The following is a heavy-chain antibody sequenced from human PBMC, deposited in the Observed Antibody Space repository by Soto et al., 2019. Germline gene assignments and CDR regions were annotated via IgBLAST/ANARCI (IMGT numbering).Heavy chain of an antibody. CDR2: IYWNDDK. Sequence: QITLKESGPTLVKPTQTLTLTCTFSGFSLSTSGVGVGWIRQPPGKALEWLALIYWNDDKRYSPSLKSRLTITKDTSKNPVVLTMTNMDPVDTATYYCARTYYYDSSGYFYFDYWGQGTLVTVSS. V-gene: IGHV2-5*01. CDR3: ARTYYYDSSGYFYFDY. J-gene: IGHJ4*02. CDR1: GFSLSTSGVG. D-gene: IGHD3-22*01.